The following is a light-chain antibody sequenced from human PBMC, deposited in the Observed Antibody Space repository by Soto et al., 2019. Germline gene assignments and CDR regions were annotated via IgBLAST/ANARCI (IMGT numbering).Light chain of an antibody. CDR3: CSYTVSTTFV. J-gene: IGLJ7*01. CDR1: SSDVGAYNH. CDR2: EVS. V-gene: IGLV2-14*01. Sequence: QSVLTQPASVSGSPGQSITISCTGTSSDVGAYNHVSWYQHHPGKAPKLMIYEVSNRPSGLSDRFSGSKSGNTASLTISGLQAEDEADYYCCSYTVSTTFVFGSGTQLTVL.